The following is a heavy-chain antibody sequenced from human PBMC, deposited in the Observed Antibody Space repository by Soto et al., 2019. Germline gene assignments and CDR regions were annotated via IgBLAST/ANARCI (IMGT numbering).Heavy chain of an antibody. CDR1: GYSFTGHY. Sequence: QVQLVQSGAEVKEPGASVKVSCRASGYSFTGHYIHWVRQAPGQGLEWMGWINPNTGDISYAERFLGRVIMTRDTSISTAYMELNWLRSDDTAVYYCARGDTYGSFDNWAQGTLVTVSS. CDR3: ARGDTYGSFDN. V-gene: IGHV1-2*02. D-gene: IGHD5-18*01. CDR2: INPNTGDI. J-gene: IGHJ4*02.